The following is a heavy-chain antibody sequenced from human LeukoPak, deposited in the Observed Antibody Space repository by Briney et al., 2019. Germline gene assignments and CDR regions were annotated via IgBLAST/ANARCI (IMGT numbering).Heavy chain of an antibody. Sequence: ASVKVSCKASGYTFTGYYMHWVRQAPGQGLEWMGWMNPNSGNTGYAQKFQGRVTMTRNTSISTAYMELSSLRSEDTAVYYCARAVNTYYDFWSGYYFLDYYGMDVWGQGTTVTVSS. J-gene: IGHJ6*02. V-gene: IGHV1-8*02. D-gene: IGHD3-3*01. CDR3: ARAVNTYYDFWSGYYFLDYYGMDV. CDR1: GYTFTGYY. CDR2: MNPNSGNT.